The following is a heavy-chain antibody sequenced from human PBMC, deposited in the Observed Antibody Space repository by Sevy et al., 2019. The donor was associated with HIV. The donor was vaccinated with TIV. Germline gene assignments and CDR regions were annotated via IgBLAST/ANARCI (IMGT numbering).Heavy chain of an antibody. CDR3: VIGDTPRLTGSGTRLKDQSLNYFHF. CDR2: FVPEDGER. J-gene: IGHJ4*02. D-gene: IGHD2-2*01. V-gene: IGHV1-24*01. CDR1: GYTLSQVS. Sequence: ASVKVSCKAPGYTLSQVSMHWVRQAPGKGLEWMGGFVPEDGERVYAQRLQGRVTVAEDTLTDTAYLEVTNLRSEDTATYFCVIGDTPRLTGSGTRLKDQSLNYFHFWGQGTLVTVSS.